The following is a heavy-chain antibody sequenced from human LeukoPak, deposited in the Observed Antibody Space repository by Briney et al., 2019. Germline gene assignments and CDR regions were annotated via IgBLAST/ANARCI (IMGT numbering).Heavy chain of an antibody. CDR3: AKYRGGATTPDY. Sequence: PGGSLRLSCVASGFTFHTYAMTWVRQAPGMGLEWVSAITITSDRTYYADSVKGRFAISRDNSKSTLYLQMNSVRADDTAVYYCAKYRGGATTPDYWGQGTLVTVSS. CDR2: ITITSDRT. D-gene: IGHD1-26*01. J-gene: IGHJ4*02. CDR1: GFTFHTYA. V-gene: IGHV3-23*01.